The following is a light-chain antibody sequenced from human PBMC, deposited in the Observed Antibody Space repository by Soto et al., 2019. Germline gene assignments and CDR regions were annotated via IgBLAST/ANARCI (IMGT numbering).Light chain of an antibody. V-gene: IGLV2-8*01. CDR1: SSDVCAGNY. CDR2: EVS. Sequence: QSFLTQPPSASGSPGQSVTISCTGTSSDVCAGNYFSWYQQHPGTAPKLMISEVSNRPAGVHDRFYGSKSGNTASLNASGLPAEDEADYYCRSYAASXSYVVGTGTKVXV. J-gene: IGLJ1*01. CDR3: RSYAASXSYV.